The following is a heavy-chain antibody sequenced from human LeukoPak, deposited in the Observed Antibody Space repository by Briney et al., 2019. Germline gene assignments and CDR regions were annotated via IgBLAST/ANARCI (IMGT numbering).Heavy chain of an antibody. Sequence: ASVKVSCKASGYTFTSYYLHWVRQAPGQGLEWMGIINPSGVSTNYRQKFQGRVTMTRDTSTSTVYMEMTRPRSEDTAVYSCARDRLTTVPTSTPIDYWGQGTLVTVSS. CDR3: ARDRLTTVPTSTPIDY. V-gene: IGHV1-46*01. J-gene: IGHJ4*02. CDR1: GYTFTSYY. CDR2: INPSGVST. D-gene: IGHD4-17*01.